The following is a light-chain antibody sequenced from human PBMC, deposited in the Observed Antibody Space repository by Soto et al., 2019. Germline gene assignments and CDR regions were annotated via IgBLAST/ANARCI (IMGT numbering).Light chain of an antibody. CDR2: GDN. V-gene: IGLV1-40*01. Sequence: QSVLTQPPSVSGAPGQRLIISCTGSRSNIGAGYDVHWYQHLPGAAPKLLIYGDNNRPSGVPDRFSGSKSGTSASLAITGVQAEDEADYYCQSSDSSLSGWVFGGGTKVTVL. CDR1: RSNIGAGYD. CDR3: QSSDSSLSGWV. J-gene: IGLJ2*01.